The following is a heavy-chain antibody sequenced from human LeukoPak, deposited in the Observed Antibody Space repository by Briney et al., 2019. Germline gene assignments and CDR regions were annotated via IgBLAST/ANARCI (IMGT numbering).Heavy chain of an antibody. CDR3: AARVRGAYLLYFDY. Sequence: ASVKVSCKASGYTFTSYDINWVRQATGQGLEWMGWMNPNSGNTGYAQKFQGRVTMTRNTSISTAYMELSSLRSEDTAVYYCAARVRGAYLLYFDYWGQGTLVTVSS. CDR2: MNPNSGNT. V-gene: IGHV1-8*01. J-gene: IGHJ4*02. CDR1: GYTFTSYD. D-gene: IGHD3-10*01.